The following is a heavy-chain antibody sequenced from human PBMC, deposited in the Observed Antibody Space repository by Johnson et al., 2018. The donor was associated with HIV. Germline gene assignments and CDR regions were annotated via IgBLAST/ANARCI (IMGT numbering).Heavy chain of an antibody. Sequence: VQLVESGGGVVQPGRSLRLSCAASGFTFSSYAMHWVRQAPGKGLEWVAVISYDGSNKFYADFVKGRFTISRDTSKKSVFLQMNSLRPEDTAVYYCARTNWNDDAGGAIDIWGQGTTVTVSS. CDR3: ARTNWNDDAGGAIDI. J-gene: IGHJ3*02. CDR1: GFTFSSYA. V-gene: IGHV3-30*04. D-gene: IGHD1-1*01. CDR2: ISYDGSNK.